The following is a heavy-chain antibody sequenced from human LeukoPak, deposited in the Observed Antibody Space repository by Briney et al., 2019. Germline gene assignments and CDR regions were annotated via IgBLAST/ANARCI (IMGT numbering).Heavy chain of an antibody. Sequence: RASVKVSCKASGYTFTGYYMHWVRQAPGQGLEWMGWINPNSGGTNYAQKFQGRVTMTRDTSISTAYMELSSLRSDDTAVYYCASDYCSGGSCYTNWFDPWGQGTLVTVSS. V-gene: IGHV1-2*02. CDR2: INPNSGGT. J-gene: IGHJ5*02. CDR1: GYTFTGYY. D-gene: IGHD2-15*01. CDR3: ASDYCSGGSCYTNWFDP.